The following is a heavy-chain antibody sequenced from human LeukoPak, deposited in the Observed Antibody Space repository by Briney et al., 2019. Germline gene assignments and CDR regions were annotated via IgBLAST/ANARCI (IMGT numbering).Heavy chain of an antibody. D-gene: IGHD6-19*01. CDR2: ITSSGGST. Sequence: GGSLRLSCAASGFTFSNYAMSWVRRAPGKGLEWLSSITSSGGSTYYADSVKGRFTISRDNSKNTLYLQMNSLRADDTAVYYCANTYSSGWYSGYYYGMDVWGQGTTVTVSS. CDR3: ANTYSSGWYSGYYYGMDV. V-gene: IGHV3-23*01. J-gene: IGHJ6*02. CDR1: GFTFSNYA.